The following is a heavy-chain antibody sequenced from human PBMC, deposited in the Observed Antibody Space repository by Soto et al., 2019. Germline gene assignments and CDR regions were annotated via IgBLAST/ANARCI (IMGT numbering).Heavy chain of an antibody. CDR1: GFTFRSYS. CDR2: SSSSGGRT. J-gene: IGHJ4*02. Sequence: GGALRLSCAASGFTFRSYSILWGRGAPGKGLEWASSSSSSGGRTCHGGSVKGRYTISRNNYKNPLYLQMNSPTADDTAVYYCGKDLHPGKYWGQGTLVTVSS. CDR3: GKDLHPGKY. V-gene: IGHV3-23*01.